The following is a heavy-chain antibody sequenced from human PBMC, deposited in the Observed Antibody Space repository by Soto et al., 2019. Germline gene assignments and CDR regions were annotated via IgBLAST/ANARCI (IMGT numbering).Heavy chain of an antibody. D-gene: IGHD6-25*01. V-gene: IGHV1-18*01. J-gene: IGHJ6*03. CDR2: ISAYNGNT. CDR3: ARVAGYFSDYYYYRNV. CDR1: GYTFTSYG. Sequence: ASVKVSCKASGYTFTSYGISWVRQAPGQGLEWMGWISAYNGNTNYAQKLQGRVTMTTDTSTSTAYMELRSLRSDDTAVYYGARVAGYFSDYYYYRNVWRKGTTVSVSS.